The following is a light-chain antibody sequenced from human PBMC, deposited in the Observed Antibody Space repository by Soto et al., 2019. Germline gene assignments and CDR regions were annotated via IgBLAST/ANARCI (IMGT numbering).Light chain of an antibody. V-gene: IGKV3-15*01. CDR2: GAS. CDR1: QSVSSN. Sequence: IVLTQSPRTLSFSHGERAKVSCRASQSVSSNLAWYQQKPGQAPRLLIYGASTRATGIPARFSGSGSGTDFTLTISRLEPEDFAVYYCQQYNNWPLPFGGGTKVDIK. J-gene: IGKJ4*01. CDR3: QQYNNWPLP.